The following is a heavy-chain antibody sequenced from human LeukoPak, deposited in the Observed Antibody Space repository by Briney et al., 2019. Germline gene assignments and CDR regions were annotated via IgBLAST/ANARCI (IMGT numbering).Heavy chain of an antibody. D-gene: IGHD2-2*01. J-gene: IGHJ4*02. CDR1: GFTFSSYE. CDR3: AKDTGVVPAATFDY. Sequence: GGSLRLSCAASGFTFSSYEMNWVRQAPGKGLEWVSYISSSGSTIYYADSVKGRFTISRDNAKNSLYLQMNSLRAEDTALYYCAKDTGVVPAATFDYWGQGTLVTVSS. V-gene: IGHV3-48*03. CDR2: ISSSGSTI.